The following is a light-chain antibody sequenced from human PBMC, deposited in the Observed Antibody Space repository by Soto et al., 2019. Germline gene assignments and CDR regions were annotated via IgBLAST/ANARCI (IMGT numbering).Light chain of an antibody. CDR3: HQYGSSLSIT. CDR2: VAS. Sequence: EIVLTQSPGTPSLSPGERATLSCRASQSISSSYLAWYQPKPGQAPRLLIYVASSRSSGFPNRFSGGASGIDFTHTINRLEPEYCAVYYYHQYGSSLSITFGQGTRLEIK. V-gene: IGKV3-20*01. J-gene: IGKJ5*01. CDR1: QSISSSY.